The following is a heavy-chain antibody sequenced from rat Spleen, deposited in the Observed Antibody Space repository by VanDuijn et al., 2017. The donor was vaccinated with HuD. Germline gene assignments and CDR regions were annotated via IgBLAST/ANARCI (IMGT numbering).Heavy chain of an antibody. CDR3: TRDGEFGVGNWFAY. CDR2: ISYEGSST. J-gene: IGHJ3*01. V-gene: IGHV5-22*01. Sequence: VQLVESGGGLVQPGRSMELSCAASGFTFSDYYMAWVRQAPKKGLEWVASISYEGSSTYYGDSGKGRFTISRDNAKSTLYLQMNSRRSEETATYYWTRDGEFGVGNWFAYWGQGTLVTVSS. CDR1: GFTFSDYY. D-gene: IGHD4-3*01.